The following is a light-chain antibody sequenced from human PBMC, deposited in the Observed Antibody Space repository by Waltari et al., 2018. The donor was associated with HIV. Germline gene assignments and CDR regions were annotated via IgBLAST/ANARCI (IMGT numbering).Light chain of an antibody. CDR3: ATWDDGLNGPV. CDR1: SPSTGSNY. V-gene: IGLV1-47*01. CDR2: RND. J-gene: IGLJ3*02. Sequence: QSVLTQPPSASGTPGQRVSISCSGSSPSTGSNYVYLYQQFPGTTPKLLISRNDQRPSGVADRFSGSKSGTSASLAISGLRTEDEASYYCATWDDGLNGPVFGGGTTLTVL.